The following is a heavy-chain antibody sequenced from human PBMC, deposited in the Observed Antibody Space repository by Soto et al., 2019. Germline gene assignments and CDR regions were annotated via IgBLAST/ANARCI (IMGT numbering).Heavy chain of an antibody. J-gene: IGHJ4*02. CDR2: ISGSGGST. CDR1: GFTFSSYP. CDR3: AKGPANWPATYFDY. D-gene: IGHD1-1*01. Sequence: GGSLRLSCAASGFTFSSYPMSWVRQAPGKGLEWVSAISGSGGSTYYADSVKGRFTISRDNSKNTLYLQMNSLRAEDTAVYYCAKGPANWPATYFDYWGQGTLVTVSS. V-gene: IGHV3-23*01.